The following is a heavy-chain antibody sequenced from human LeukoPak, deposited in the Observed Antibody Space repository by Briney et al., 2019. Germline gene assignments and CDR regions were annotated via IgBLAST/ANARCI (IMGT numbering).Heavy chain of an antibody. V-gene: IGHV4-59*01. D-gene: IGHD3-9*01. Sequence: SETLSLTCTVSGGSISSYYWSWIRQPPGKGLEWIGYIYYSGSTNYNPSLKSRVTISVDTSKNQFSLKLSSVTAADTAVYYCARGKYYDILTGYYTGWFDPWGQGTLVTVSS. CDR3: ARGKYYDILTGYYTGWFDP. CDR1: GGSISSYY. CDR2: IYYSGST. J-gene: IGHJ5*02.